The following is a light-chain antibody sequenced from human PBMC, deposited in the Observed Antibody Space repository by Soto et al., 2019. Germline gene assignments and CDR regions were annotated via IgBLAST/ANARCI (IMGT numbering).Light chain of an antibody. CDR1: SSNVGSYNY. CDR2: DVS. Sequence: QSALTQPASVSGSPGQSITFSCSETSSNVGSYNYVSWYQQHPGKAPKLMIYDVSNRPSGVSNRFSGSKSGNTASLIISGLQAEDEADYYCSSYTSSSTLVFGGGTKLTVL. J-gene: IGLJ2*01. V-gene: IGLV2-14*03. CDR3: SSYTSSSTLV.